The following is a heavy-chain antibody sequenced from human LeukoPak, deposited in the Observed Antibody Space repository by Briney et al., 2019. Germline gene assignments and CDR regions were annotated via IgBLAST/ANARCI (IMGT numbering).Heavy chain of an antibody. Sequence: ASETLSLTCTVSGGSISSYYWSWIRQPPGKGLEWIGYIYYSGSTNYNPSLKSRVTISVDTSKNQFSLKPSSVTAADTAVYYCARGLYSSGWALFDYWGQGTLVTVSS. D-gene: IGHD6-19*01. CDR2: IYYSGST. J-gene: IGHJ4*02. CDR3: ARGLYSSGWALFDY. CDR1: GGSISSYY. V-gene: IGHV4-59*01.